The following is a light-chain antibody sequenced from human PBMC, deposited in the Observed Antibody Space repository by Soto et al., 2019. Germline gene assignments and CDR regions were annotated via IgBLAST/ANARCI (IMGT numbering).Light chain of an antibody. V-gene: IGKV1-33*01. J-gene: IGKJ3*01. CDR2: GAS. CDR3: QHYNNLHPFT. Sequence: DIQMTQSPSSLSASVGARVSITCQASEDIRTSLSWFQHKPGRAPKLLIYGASYLETGVPSRFRGSGSGTDFTLPISSMQHEDIATNYCQHYNNLHPFTFGPGTIVDIK. CDR1: EDIRTS.